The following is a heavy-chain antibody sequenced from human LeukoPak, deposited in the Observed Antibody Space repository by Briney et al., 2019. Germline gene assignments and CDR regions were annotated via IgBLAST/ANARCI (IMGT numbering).Heavy chain of an antibody. CDR1: GGSISSSSYY. CDR3: ARQYADTSGYKYYYMDV. D-gene: IGHD3-22*01. Sequence: SETLSLTCTVSGGSISSSSYYWGWIRQPPGKGLEWIGSIYYSGSTYYNPSLKSRVTISVDTTKNQFSLKLSSVTAADTAVYYCARQYADTSGYKYYYMDVWGKGTTVTISS. V-gene: IGHV4-39*01. CDR2: IYYSGST. J-gene: IGHJ6*03.